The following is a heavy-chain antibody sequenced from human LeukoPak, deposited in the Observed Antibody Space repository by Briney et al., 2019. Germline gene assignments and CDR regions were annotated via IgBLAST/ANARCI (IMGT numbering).Heavy chain of an antibody. CDR1: GFTFSSYS. J-gene: IGHJ5*02. V-gene: IGHV3-48*02. CDR3: AREVVVAATDWFDP. CDR2: ISSSSSTI. D-gene: IGHD2-15*01. Sequence: GGSLRHSCAASGFTFSSYSMNWVRQAPGEGLEWVSYISSSSSTIYYADSVKGRFTISRDDAKNSLYLQMNSLRDENTAVYNCAREVVVAATDWFDPWGQGTLVTVSS.